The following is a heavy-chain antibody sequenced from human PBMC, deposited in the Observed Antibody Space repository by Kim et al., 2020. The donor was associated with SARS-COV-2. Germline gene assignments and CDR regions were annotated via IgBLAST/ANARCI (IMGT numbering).Heavy chain of an antibody. J-gene: IGHJ4*02. D-gene: IGHD2-21*02. Sequence: GGSLRLSCAASGFTFSTYAMSWVRQAPGKGLEWVSGIGGAGGNIYYADSVKGRFTISRNNSKNTLYLYMSSLRAEDTAMYYCARGGGCDFWGQGTLVTVSS. CDR3: ARGGGCDF. V-gene: IGHV3-23*01. CDR1: GFTFSTYA. CDR2: IGGAGGNI.